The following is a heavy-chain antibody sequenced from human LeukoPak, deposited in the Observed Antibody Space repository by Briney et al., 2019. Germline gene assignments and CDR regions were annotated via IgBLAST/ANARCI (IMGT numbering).Heavy chain of an antibody. Sequence: PGGSLRLSCAVSGFTFSSYAMSWVRQAPGKGLEWVSAISGSGGSTYYADSVKGRFTISRDNSKNTLYLQMNSLRAEDTAVYYCAKDQLKTTVTTYFDYWGQGTLVTVSS. V-gene: IGHV3-23*01. J-gene: IGHJ4*02. CDR1: GFTFSSYA. CDR2: ISGSGGST. D-gene: IGHD4-17*01. CDR3: AKDQLKTTVTTYFDY.